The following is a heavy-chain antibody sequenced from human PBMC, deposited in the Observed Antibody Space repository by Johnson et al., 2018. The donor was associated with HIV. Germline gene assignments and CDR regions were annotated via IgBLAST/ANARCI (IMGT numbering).Heavy chain of an antibody. Sequence: VQLVESGGDLVKPGGSLRLSCEVSGFIFSKYNMAWIRQAPGKGLECLSYITSSGSSVYYTDSVKGRFTISRDNAKTSLFLRMNSLRAEDSAIYYCARGGVIHDAFDIWGQGTMVTLSS. V-gene: IGHV3-11*04. CDR3: ARGGVIHDAFDI. D-gene: IGHD3-3*01. CDR1: GFIFSKYN. J-gene: IGHJ3*02. CDR2: ITSSGSSV.